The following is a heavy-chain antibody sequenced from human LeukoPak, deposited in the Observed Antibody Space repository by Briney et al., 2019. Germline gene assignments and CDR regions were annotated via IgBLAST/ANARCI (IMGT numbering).Heavy chain of an antibody. Sequence: PRGSLRLSCAASGFTFSSYSMNWVRQAPGKGLEWVSSISSSSSYIYYADSVKGRFTISRDNSKNTLYLQMNSLRAEDTAVYYCARETGTIHYYGMDVWGQGTTVTVSS. CDR3: ARETGTIHYYGMDV. CDR1: GFTFSSYS. V-gene: IGHV3-21*01. CDR2: ISSSSSYI. J-gene: IGHJ6*02. D-gene: IGHD1-7*01.